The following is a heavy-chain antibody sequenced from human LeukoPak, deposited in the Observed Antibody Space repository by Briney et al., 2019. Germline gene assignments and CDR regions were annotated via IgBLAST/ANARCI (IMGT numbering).Heavy chain of an antibody. Sequence: PGGSLRLSCAASGFTFSAYWMCWVRQAPGKGLEWVANIGEDGSEKYYADSVQGRFTISRDNAKNSLYLQMDSLRAEDTAIYYCARDCRVGRRPQNWFAPWGQGTPVTVSS. CDR3: ARDCRVGRRPQNWFAP. CDR2: IGEDGSEK. V-gene: IGHV3-7*01. J-gene: IGHJ5*02. CDR1: GFTFSAYW. D-gene: IGHD3-16*01.